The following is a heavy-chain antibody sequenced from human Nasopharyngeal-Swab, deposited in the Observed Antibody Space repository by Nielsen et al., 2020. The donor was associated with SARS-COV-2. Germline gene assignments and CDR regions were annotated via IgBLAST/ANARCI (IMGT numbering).Heavy chain of an antibody. D-gene: IGHD5-24*01. CDR1: GGSISSYY. CDR3: ARGAWGRDGYNLFDY. V-gene: IGHV4-59*01. CDR2: IYYSGST. J-gene: IGHJ4*02. Sequence: SETLSLTCTVSGGSISSYYWSWIRQPPGKGLEWIGYIYYSGSTNYNPSHKSRVTISVDTSKNQFSLKLSSVTAADTAVYYCARGAWGRDGYNLFDYWGQGTLVTVSS.